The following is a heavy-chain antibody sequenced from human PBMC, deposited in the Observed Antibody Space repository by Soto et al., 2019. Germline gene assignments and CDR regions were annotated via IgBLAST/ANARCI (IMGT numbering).Heavy chain of an antibody. D-gene: IGHD6-19*01. Sequence: XXSLXISCKGSAYSFTSYWIGWVRQMPGXALKWMGIIYXGDSDXRYSTYFQGQXXISADKSXXTAYTQWSSLKASETALHYCARSGSDWSYNMDVWGQGTTVTVSS. J-gene: IGHJ6*01. CDR2: IYXGDSDX. CDR1: AYSFTSYW. CDR3: ARSGSDWSYNMDV. V-gene: IGHV5-51*01.